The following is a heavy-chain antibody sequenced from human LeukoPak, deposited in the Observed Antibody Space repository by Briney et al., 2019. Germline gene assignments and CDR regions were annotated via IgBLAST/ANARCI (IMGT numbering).Heavy chain of an antibody. CDR2: ISADNGNT. D-gene: IGHD1-26*01. J-gene: IGHJ4*02. Sequence: ASVKVSCKASGYTFTSSGVSWVRQAPGRGLEWMGRISADNGNTHFAQRFQGRVAMTTDTSSNTAYMELRSLRADDTAVYYCAREAMWSYPDYWGQGTLVTVSS. V-gene: IGHV1-18*04. CDR1: GYTFTSSG. CDR3: AREAMWSYPDY.